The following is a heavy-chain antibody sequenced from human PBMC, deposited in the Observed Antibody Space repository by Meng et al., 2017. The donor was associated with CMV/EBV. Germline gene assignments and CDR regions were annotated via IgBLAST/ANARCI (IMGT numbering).Heavy chain of an antibody. CDR2: IYTSGST. V-gene: IGHV4-4*07. D-gene: IGHD2-2*01. Sequence: VQLRGSGPGLVKPSVTLSLTCTVSGGSISSSYWSWTRQPAGKGLEWIGRIYTSGSTNYNPSLKSRVTMSVDTSKNQFSLKLSSVTAADTAVYYCARDLMNCSSTSCANWFDPWGQGTLVTVSS. CDR3: ARDLMNCSSTSCANWFDP. J-gene: IGHJ5*02. CDR1: GGSISSSY.